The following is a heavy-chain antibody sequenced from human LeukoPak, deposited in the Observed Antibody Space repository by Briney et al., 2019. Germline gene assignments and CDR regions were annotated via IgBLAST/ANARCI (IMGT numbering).Heavy chain of an antibody. J-gene: IGHJ3*02. Sequence: LSLTCAVYGGSFSGYYWSWIRQPPGKGLEWVSYISSSSSTIYYADSVKGRFTISRDNAKNSLYLQMNSLRAEDTAVYYCARAPRPRGAFDIWGQGTMVTVSS. V-gene: IGHV3-11*04. D-gene: IGHD6-6*01. CDR1: GGSFSGYY. CDR3: ARAPRPRGAFDI. CDR2: ISSSSSTI.